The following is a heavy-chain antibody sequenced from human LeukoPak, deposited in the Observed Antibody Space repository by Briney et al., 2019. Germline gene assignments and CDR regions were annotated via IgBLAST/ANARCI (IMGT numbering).Heavy chain of an antibody. J-gene: IGHJ4*02. CDR1: GFTFDDYA. V-gene: IGHV3-43*02. CDR2: ISGDGGST. CDR3: ASDRFYFGV. D-gene: IGHD3-16*01. Sequence: PGGSLRLSCAASGFTFDDYAMHWVRQAPGKGLEWVSLISGDGGSTYYVDSVKGRFTISRDNAKNSLYLQMNSLRAEDTAVYYCASDRFYFGVWGQGTLVTVSS.